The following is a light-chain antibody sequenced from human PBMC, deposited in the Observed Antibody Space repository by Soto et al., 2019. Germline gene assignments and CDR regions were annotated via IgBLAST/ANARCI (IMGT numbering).Light chain of an antibody. CDR3: QQYQTYPWT. CDR1: QSINKW. V-gene: IGKV1-5*03. CDR2: EAS. Sequence: DIQMTQSPSTLSASVGDRVTITCRASQSINKWLAWYQQKPGKAPTLLIYEASILERGVPSRFSGTESGTEFTLTISSLRPDDFATYYCQQYQTYPWTFGQGTKVDIK. J-gene: IGKJ1*01.